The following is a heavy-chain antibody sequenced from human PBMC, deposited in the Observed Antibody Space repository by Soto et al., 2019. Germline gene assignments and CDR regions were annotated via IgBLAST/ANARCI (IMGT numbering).Heavy chain of an antibody. Sequence: QVQLVQSGAEVKKPGASVKVSCKASGYTFTSYYMHWVRQAPGQGLEWMGIINPSGGSTSYAQKFQGRFTRTRDTSTSTVYMELSSLRSEDTAVYYCARGHVDTAMGDYWGQGTLVTVSS. CDR2: INPSGGST. J-gene: IGHJ4*02. V-gene: IGHV1-46*03. CDR1: GYTFTSYY. CDR3: ARGHVDTAMGDY. D-gene: IGHD5-18*01.